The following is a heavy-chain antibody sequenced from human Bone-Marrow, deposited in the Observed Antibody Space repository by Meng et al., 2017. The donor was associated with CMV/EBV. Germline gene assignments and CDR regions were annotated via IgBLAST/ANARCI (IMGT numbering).Heavy chain of an antibody. V-gene: IGHV3-74*01. D-gene: IGHD2/OR15-2a*01. CDR2: INSDGSST. Sequence: GESLKLSCAASGFTFSSYWMHWVRQAPGKGLVWVSRINSDGSSTSYADSVKGRFTISRDNAKNTLYLQMNSLRAEDTAVYYCVRTNSGSFDYWGQGTLVTASS. J-gene: IGHJ4*02. CDR3: VRTNSGSFDY. CDR1: GFTFSSYW.